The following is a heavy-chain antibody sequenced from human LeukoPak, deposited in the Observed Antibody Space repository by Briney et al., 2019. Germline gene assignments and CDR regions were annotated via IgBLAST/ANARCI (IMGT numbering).Heavy chain of an antibody. Sequence: ASVKVSCKASGYTFSSYDINWVRQATGQGLEWMGWMHPYSGKTGYAQKLQGRVTTTTDTSTTTAYIELRSLVSDDTAVYYCARGSTVRYYYDSSGYYRGAVDYWGQGTLVTVSS. D-gene: IGHD3-22*01. J-gene: IGHJ4*02. CDR3: ARGSTVRYYYDSSGYYRGAVDY. CDR2: MHPYSGKT. V-gene: IGHV1-8*01. CDR1: GYTFSSYD.